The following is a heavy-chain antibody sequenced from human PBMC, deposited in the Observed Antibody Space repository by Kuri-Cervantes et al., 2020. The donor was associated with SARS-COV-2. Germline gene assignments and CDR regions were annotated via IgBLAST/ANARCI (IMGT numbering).Heavy chain of an antibody. Sequence: GGSLRLSCAASGFTFSSYSMNWVRQAPGKGLEWVSVIYSGGSTYYADSVKGRFTISRDNSKNTLYLQMNSLRAEDTAVYYCARRLGSYYAFDIWGQGTMVTVSS. D-gene: IGHD1-26*01. CDR3: ARRLGSYYAFDI. CDR2: IYSGGST. J-gene: IGHJ3*02. CDR1: GFTFSSYS. V-gene: IGHV3-66*02.